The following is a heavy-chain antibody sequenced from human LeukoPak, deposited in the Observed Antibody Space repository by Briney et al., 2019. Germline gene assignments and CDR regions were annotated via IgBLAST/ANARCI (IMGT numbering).Heavy chain of an antibody. V-gene: IGHV1-46*01. CDR2: INPTGGGT. J-gene: IGHJ4*02. CDR3: ARGSPAAGTPTFDY. CDR1: GYTFTGYY. Sequence: ASVKVSCKASGYTFTGYYIHWVRQAPGQGLEWMGIINPTGGGTTSAQKFQGRVTMTRDTSTSTVYMELSSLTSDDTAVYYCARGSPAAGTPTFDYWGQGTLVTVSS. D-gene: IGHD6-13*01.